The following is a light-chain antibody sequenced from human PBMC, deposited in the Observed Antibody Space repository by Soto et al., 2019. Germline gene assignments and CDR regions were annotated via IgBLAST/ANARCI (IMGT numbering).Light chain of an antibody. CDR3: QQYGTSPFT. V-gene: IGKV3-20*01. CDR1: QSVSNNY. Sequence: EIVLTQSPGTLSLSPGERATLSCRASQSVSNNYLAWYQQKPGQAPRLLISGASNRATGIPDRFSGSVSGTDFTLAISRLEPEDFAVYYCQQYGTSPFTFGPGTIVDRK. J-gene: IGKJ3*01. CDR2: GAS.